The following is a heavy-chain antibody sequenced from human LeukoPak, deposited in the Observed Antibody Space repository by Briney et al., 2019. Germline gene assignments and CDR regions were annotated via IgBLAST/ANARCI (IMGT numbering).Heavy chain of an antibody. CDR2: IKQEGSEK. CDR3: ARDGFDY. V-gene: IGHV3-7*05. J-gene: IGHJ4*02. Sequence: GGSLRLSCVPSGLTFSSYWMSWVRQAPGKGLEWVANIKQEGSEKYYVDSVKGRFTISRDDAKNSLYLQMNSLRPEDTAVYYCARDGFDYWGQGTLVTVSS. CDR1: GLTFSSYW.